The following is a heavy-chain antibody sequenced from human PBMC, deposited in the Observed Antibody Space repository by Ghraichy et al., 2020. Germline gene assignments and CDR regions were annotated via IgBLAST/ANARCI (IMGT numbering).Heavy chain of an antibody. D-gene: IGHD4/OR15-4a*01. CDR3: ARDSGRGGADDY. Sequence: GGSLRLSCAASGFTFSSYSMTWVRQAPGKGLEWVAYIGGRRNTIYYVDSVKGRFTISRDNARNSLYLQMNSLRAEDTAVYHCARDSGRGGADDYWGQGTLVTVYS. CDR1: GFTFSSYS. V-gene: IGHV3-48*04. J-gene: IGHJ4*02. CDR2: IGGRRNTI.